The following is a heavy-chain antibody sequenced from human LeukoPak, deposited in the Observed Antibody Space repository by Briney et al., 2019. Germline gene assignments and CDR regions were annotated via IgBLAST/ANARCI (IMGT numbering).Heavy chain of an antibody. D-gene: IGHD1-26*01. CDR3: ARGSGSYSLEAFDI. CDR2: IYYSGST. V-gene: IGHV4-59*01. J-gene: IGHJ3*02. CDR1: GGSISSYY. Sequence: LETLSLTCTVSGGSISSYYWSWIRQPPGKGLEWIGYIYYSGSTNYNPSLKSRVTISVDTSKNQFSLKLSSVTAADTAVYYCARGSGSYSLEAFDIWGQGTMVTVSS.